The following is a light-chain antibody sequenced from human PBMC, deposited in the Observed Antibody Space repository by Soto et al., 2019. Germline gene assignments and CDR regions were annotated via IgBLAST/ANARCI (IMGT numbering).Light chain of an antibody. CDR2: EAS. CDR3: QQYSDIAIT. Sequence: DIQMTQSPSTLSASLGDRVTITCQASQDISKSLNWYLQKPGQAPNLLIYEASNLQTGVPSRFEGGGSGIHFTFTIASLQAEDVGTFYCQQYSDIAITFGQGTRLEIK. J-gene: IGKJ5*01. CDR1: QDISKS. V-gene: IGKV1-33*01.